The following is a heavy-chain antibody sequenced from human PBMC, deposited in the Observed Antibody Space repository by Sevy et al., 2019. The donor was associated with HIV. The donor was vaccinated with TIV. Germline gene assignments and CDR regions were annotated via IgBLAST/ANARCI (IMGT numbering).Heavy chain of an antibody. CDR2: IRSKDYGGTT. CDR3: TRDGGGGNILASYYYYDMDV. V-gene: IGHV3-49*03. CDR1: GFTFGDFA. J-gene: IGHJ6*02. Sequence: GESLKISCTTSGFTFGDFAMSWFRQAPGKGLEWVGFIRSKDYGGTTEYAASVKGRFTISRDDSKNLVYMKMNSLKTEETAVYFCTRDGGGGNILASYYYYDMDVWGQGTTVTVSS. D-gene: IGHD2-21*01.